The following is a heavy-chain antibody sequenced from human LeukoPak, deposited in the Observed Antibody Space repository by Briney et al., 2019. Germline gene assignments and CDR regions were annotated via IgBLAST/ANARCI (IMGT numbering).Heavy chain of an antibody. J-gene: IGHJ4*02. Sequence: GGSLRLSCAASGFTFSSYGMHWVRQAPGKGLEWVAVISYDGSNKYYADSVKGRFTISRDNSKNTLYLQMNSLRAEDTAVYYCAKAQIVATIFHGHFDYWGQGTLVTVSS. V-gene: IGHV3-30*18. CDR2: ISYDGSNK. D-gene: IGHD5-12*01. CDR3: AKAQIVATIFHGHFDY. CDR1: GFTFSSYG.